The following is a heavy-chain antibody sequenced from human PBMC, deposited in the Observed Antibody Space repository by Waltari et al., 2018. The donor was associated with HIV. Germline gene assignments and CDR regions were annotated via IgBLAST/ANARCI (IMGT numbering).Heavy chain of an antibody. J-gene: IGHJ6*02. D-gene: IGHD2-2*01. CDR1: GGSFSGYY. CDR3: AREAGYCSSTSCYGYGMDV. V-gene: IGHV4-34*01. CDR2: INHSGST. Sequence: QVQLQQWGAGLLKPSETLSLTCAVYGGSFSGYYWSWIRQPPGTGLEWIGEINHSGSTNYNPSLKSRVTISVDTSKNQFSLKLSSVTAADTAVYYCAREAGYCSSTSCYGYGMDVWGQGTTVTVSS.